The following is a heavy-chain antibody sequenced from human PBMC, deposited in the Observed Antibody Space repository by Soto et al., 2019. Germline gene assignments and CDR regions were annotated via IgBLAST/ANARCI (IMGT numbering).Heavy chain of an antibody. J-gene: IGHJ4*02. CDR3: ARDLGGWPDY. CDR1: GYTFTSYA. D-gene: IGHD2-15*01. Sequence: GASVKVSCKASGYTFTSYAMHWVRQAPGQRLEWMGWINAGNGSTKYSQKFQGRVTITRDTSASTAYMELSSLRSEDTAVYYCARDLGGWPDYWGQGTLVTFSS. V-gene: IGHV1-3*01. CDR2: INAGNGST.